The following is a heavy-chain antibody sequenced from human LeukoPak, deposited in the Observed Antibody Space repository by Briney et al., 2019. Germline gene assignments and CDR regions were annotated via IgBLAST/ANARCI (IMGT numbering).Heavy chain of an antibody. CDR2: IYYSGST. Sequence: PSGTLSLTCTVSGGSISSGDYYWSWIRQPPGKGLEWIGYIYYSGSTYYNPSLKSRVTISVDTSKNQFSLKLSSVTAADTAVYYCARGGTIVVVPAAILPTAGFDPWGQGTLVTVSS. CDR1: GGSISSGDYY. J-gene: IGHJ5*02. D-gene: IGHD2-2*01. CDR3: ARGGTIVVVPAAILPTAGFDP. V-gene: IGHV4-30-4*01.